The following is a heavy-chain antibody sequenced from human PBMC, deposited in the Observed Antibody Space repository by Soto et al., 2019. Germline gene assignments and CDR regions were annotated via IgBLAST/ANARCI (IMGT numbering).Heavy chain of an antibody. J-gene: IGHJ6*02. D-gene: IGHD3-22*01. CDR3: AKDQRFYSASSGTCGMDV. CDR1: GITLRSFG. CDR2: ISYDGSDK. Sequence: GGSLRLSCAASGITLRSFGMHWVRQAPGKGLEWVALISYDGSDKYYTDSVKGRFTISRDNSKNTVYLQMNSLRPEDTAIYYCAKDQRFYSASSGTCGMDVCGQVTTVTVSS. V-gene: IGHV3-30*18.